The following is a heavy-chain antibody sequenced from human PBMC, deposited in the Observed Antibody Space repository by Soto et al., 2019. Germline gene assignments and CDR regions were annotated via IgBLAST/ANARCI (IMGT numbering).Heavy chain of an antibody. D-gene: IGHD2-15*01. J-gene: IGHJ5*02. CDR3: VKDRGGCWALDP. CDR2: ITYDGLDKFK. V-gene: IGHV3-30*04. Sequence: QVQLVESGGGVVQPGRSLRLSCAAAGFTFSRDAMHWVRQAPGKGLEWVAVITYDGLDKFKWYAESVAGRFTIARDNSKSMLYLERNSLRREDTAVYCWVKDRGGCWALDPWGQGTLVSVSS. CDR1: GFTFSRDA.